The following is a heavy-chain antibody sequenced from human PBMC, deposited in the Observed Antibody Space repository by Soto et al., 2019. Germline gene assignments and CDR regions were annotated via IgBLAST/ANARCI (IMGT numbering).Heavy chain of an antibody. CDR3: APKGGGDRILDY. V-gene: IGHV2-5*02. CDR2: IYWDDDK. D-gene: IGHD3-16*01. Sequence: QITLKESGPTLVKPTQTLTLTCTFSGFSLSTRGVGVGWIRQPPGKALEWLAIIYWDDDKRYSPSLKSRLTITKDTSQNQVVITMTHMDPVDTATYYCAPKGGGDRILDYWGQGTLVTVSS. CDR1: GFSLSTRGVG. J-gene: IGHJ4*02.